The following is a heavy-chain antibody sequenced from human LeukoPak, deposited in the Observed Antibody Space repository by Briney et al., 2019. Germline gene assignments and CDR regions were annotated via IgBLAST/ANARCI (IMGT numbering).Heavy chain of an antibody. CDR3: ARSLRVAAGALDY. Sequence: GGSLRLSCAASGFTVSGNYMSWVRQAPGKGLEWVSVIYSGGNTYYVDSVKGRFTISRDNSKNTLYLQMNSLRAEDTAVYYCARSLRVAAGALDYWGQGTLVTVSS. J-gene: IGHJ4*02. D-gene: IGHD6-13*01. V-gene: IGHV3-53*01. CDR2: IYSGGNT. CDR1: GFTVSGNY.